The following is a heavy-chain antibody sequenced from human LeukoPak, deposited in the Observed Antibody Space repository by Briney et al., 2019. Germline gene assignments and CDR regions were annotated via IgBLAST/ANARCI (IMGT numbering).Heavy chain of an antibody. CDR1: GGTFSSYT. CDR2: IIHILGIA. D-gene: IGHD6-13*01. CDR3: ASSSHPYWFDP. Sequence: SVKVSRKASGGTFSSYTISWVRQAPGQGLEWMGRIIHILGIANYAQKFQGRVTITADKSASTAYMELSSLRSEDTAVYYCASSSHPYWFDPWGQGTLVTVSS. J-gene: IGHJ5*02. V-gene: IGHV1-69*02.